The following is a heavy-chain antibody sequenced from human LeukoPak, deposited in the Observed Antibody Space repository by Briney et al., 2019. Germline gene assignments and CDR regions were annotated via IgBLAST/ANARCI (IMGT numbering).Heavy chain of an antibody. CDR2: INPSGGST. CDR1: GYTFTSYY. J-gene: IGHJ4*02. V-gene: IGHV1-46*01. Sequence: ASVKVSCKASGYTFTSYYMHWVRQAPGQGLEWMGIINPSGGSTSYAQKFQGRVTMTRDTSISTAYMELSRLRSDDTAVYYCARGASIMITFGGVIGFDYWGQGTLVTVSS. CDR3: ARGASIMITFGGVIGFDY. D-gene: IGHD3-16*02.